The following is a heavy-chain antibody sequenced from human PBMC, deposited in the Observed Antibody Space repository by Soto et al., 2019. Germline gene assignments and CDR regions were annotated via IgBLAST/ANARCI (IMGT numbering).Heavy chain of an antibody. CDR1: GYKLTSSW. D-gene: IGHD3-22*01. CDR3: ARKDKSGYFNWFDP. CDR2: IFPSDSDT. V-gene: IGHV5-51*01. Sequence: ESLKISCRTSGYKLTSSWTAWVRQNPGKGLEWMGIIFPSDSDTRYSPSFQGQVTISADRSTSTVFLQWASLKASDTAVYFCARKDKSGYFNWFDPWGEGTLVTV. J-gene: IGHJ5*02.